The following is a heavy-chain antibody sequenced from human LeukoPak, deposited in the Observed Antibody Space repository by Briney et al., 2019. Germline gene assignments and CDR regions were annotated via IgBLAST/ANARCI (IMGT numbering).Heavy chain of an antibody. J-gene: IGHJ4*02. V-gene: IGHV3-48*01. Sequence: GGSLRLSCAASGFTFSTYSMKWVRQAPGKGLEWVSYISDSSAMYYADSVRGRFTISRENDKNTLFLQMNSLRAEDTAVYYCARDGGYSGYDADCWGQGTLVTVSS. CDR2: ISDSSAM. D-gene: IGHD5-12*01. CDR3: ARDGGYSGYDADC. CDR1: GFTFSTYS.